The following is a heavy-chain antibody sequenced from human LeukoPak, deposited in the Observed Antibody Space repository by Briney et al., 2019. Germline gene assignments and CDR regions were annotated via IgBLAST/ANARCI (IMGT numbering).Heavy chain of an antibody. V-gene: IGHV3-7*01. CDR1: GFTVSSNY. CDR3: ARDQEGATRGYYYYYMDV. D-gene: IGHD1-26*01. CDR2: TNEHETEK. J-gene: IGHJ6*03. Sequence: GGSLRLSCAASGFTVSSNYMSWVRQAPGKGLEWVGQTNEHETEKYYGDAVRGRFTIYRDNAKNSLYLQMNSLRPEDTAVYYCARDQEGATRGYYYYYMDVWGKGTTVTVSS.